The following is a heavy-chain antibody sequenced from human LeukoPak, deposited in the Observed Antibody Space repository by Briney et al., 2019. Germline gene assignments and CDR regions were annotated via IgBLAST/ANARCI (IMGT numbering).Heavy chain of an antibody. CDR3: ARRIAAAGSTFDY. CDR2: IYPGDSDT. V-gene: IGHV5-51*01. J-gene: IGHJ4*02. Sequence: GESLKISCKGSGYSFTNYWIGWVRQMPGKGLEWMGIIYPGDSDTRYSPSFQGQVTISADKSISTAYLQWNSLKASDTAMYYCARRIAAAGSTFDYWGQGTLVTVSS. CDR1: GYSFTNYW. D-gene: IGHD6-13*01.